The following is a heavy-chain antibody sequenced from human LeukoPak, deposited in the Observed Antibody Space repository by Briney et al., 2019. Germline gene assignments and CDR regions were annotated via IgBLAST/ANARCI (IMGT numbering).Heavy chain of an antibody. D-gene: IGHD2-2*01. J-gene: IGHJ6*03. Sequence: PGGSLRLSCAASGFTFSNAWMSWVRQAPGKGLEWVGRIKSKTDGGTTDYAAPVKGRFTISRDDSKNTLYLQMNSLKTEDTAVYYCTTDPLPDCSSTSCYYYYMDVWGKGTTVTVSS. CDR2: IKSKTDGGTT. V-gene: IGHV3-15*01. CDR1: GFTFSNAW. CDR3: TTDPLPDCSSTSCYYYYMDV.